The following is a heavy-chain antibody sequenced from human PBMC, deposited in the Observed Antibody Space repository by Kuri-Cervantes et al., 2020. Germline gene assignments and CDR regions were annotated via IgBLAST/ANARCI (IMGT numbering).Heavy chain of an antibody. V-gene: IGHV3-7*01. J-gene: IGHJ4*02. CDR3: ARGGGTFGGVIARGWYYFDY. Sequence: GGSLRLSCAASGFTFSSYWMSWVRQAPGKGLEWVANIKQDGSEKYYVDSVKGRFTISRDNAKNSLYLQMNSLRAEDTAVYYCARGGGTFGGVIARGWYYFDYWGQGTLVTVSS. CDR2: IKQDGSEK. CDR1: GFTFSSYW. D-gene: IGHD3-16*02.